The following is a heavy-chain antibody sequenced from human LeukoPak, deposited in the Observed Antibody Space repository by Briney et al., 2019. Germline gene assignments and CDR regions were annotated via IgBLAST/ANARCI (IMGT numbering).Heavy chain of an antibody. CDR2: ISSSSSTI. J-gene: IGHJ4*02. CDR1: GFTFSNYN. Sequence: GGSLRLSCAASGFTFSNYNMNWVRQAPGKGLEWVSYISSSSSTIYYADSVKGRFTISRDNAKNSLYLQMNSLRADDTAVYYCAREGYRSDLYYFDYWGQGTLVTVSS. D-gene: IGHD6-19*01. CDR3: AREGYRSDLYYFDY. V-gene: IGHV3-48*04.